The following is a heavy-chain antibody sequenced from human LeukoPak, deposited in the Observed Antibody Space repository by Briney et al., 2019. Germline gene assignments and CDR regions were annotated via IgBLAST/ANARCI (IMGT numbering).Heavy chain of an antibody. CDR2: ISSSSSYI. CDR1: GFTFSSYS. D-gene: IGHD3-3*01. CDR3: ARATWITIFGVVGPGAFDT. Sequence: GGSLRLSCAASGFTFSSYSMNWVRQAPGKGLEWVSSISSSSSYIYYADSVKGRFTISRDNAKNSLYLQMNSLRAEDTAVYYCARATWITIFGVVGPGAFDTWGQGTMVTVSS. J-gene: IGHJ3*02. V-gene: IGHV3-21*01.